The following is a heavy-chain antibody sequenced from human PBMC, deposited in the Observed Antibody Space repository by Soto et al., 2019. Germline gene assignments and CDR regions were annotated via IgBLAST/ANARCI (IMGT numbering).Heavy chain of an antibody. CDR1: GYTFTSYA. J-gene: IGHJ6*02. CDR2: INAGNGNT. Sequence: VKVSCKASGYTFTSYAMHWVRQAPGQRLEWMGWINAGNGNTKYSQKFQGRVTITRDTSASTAYMELSSLRSEDTAVYYCARDGLRFLEWLLYQENYYYYYGMDVWGQGTTVTVSS. D-gene: IGHD3-3*01. CDR3: ARDGLRFLEWLLYQENYYYYYGMDV. V-gene: IGHV1-3*01.